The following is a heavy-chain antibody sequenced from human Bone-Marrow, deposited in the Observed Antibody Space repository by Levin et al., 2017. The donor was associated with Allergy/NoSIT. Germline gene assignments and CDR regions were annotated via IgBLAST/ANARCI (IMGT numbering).Heavy chain of an antibody. D-gene: IGHD3-10*01. V-gene: IGHV1-24*01. CDR2: FDPDDGET. Sequence: PGESLKISCKVSGYSLTKLSMHWVRQTPGKGLEWMGGFDPDDGETMSAQKFQGRVTMTEDTSTDTAYMELISLTSEDTGVYYCATDPRGTPPNYYYGMDFWGQGTTVTVSS. J-gene: IGHJ6*02. CDR1: GYSLTKLS. CDR3: ATDPRGTPPNYYYGMDF.